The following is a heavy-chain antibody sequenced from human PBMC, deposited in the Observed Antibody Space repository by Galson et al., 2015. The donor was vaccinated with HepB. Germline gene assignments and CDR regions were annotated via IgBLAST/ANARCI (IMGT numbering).Heavy chain of an antibody. V-gene: IGHV1-2*02. CDR2: INPNSGGT. D-gene: IGHD2-2*01. CDR3: ARVPRYCSSTSCLDY. J-gene: IGHJ4*02. CDR1: GYTFTGYY. Sequence: SVKVSCKASGYTFTGYYMHWVRQAPGQGLEWMGWINPNSGGTNYAQEFQGRVTMTRDTSISTAYMELSRLRSDDTAVYYCARVPRYCSSTSCLDYWGQGTLVTVSS.